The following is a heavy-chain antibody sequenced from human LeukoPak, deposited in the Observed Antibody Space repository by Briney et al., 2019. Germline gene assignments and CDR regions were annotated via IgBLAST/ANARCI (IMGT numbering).Heavy chain of an antibody. V-gene: IGHV3-9*01. J-gene: IGHJ4*02. CDR3: AINGGGDSGYGNFDY. D-gene: IGHD5-12*01. Sequence: GGSLRLSCAVSGFTFDDYAMHCVRQVPGKGLEGVSGINWNSDSIGYADSVKGRFTTSRDNAKNSLYLQMNSLRAEDTAFYYCAINGGGDSGYGNFDYWGQGNLVTVSS. CDR1: GFTFDDYA. CDR2: INWNSDSI.